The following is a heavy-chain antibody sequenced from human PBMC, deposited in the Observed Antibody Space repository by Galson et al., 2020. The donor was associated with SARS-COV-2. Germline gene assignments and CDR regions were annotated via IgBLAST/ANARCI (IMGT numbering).Heavy chain of an antibody. D-gene: IGHD1-26*01. J-gene: IGHJ4*03. Sequence: GGSLRLSCAASGFTFSSYAMHWVRQAPGKGLEWVAVISYDGSNKYYADSVKGRFTISRDNSKNTLYLQMNSLRAEDTAVYYCARTYSGSYSDYFDYWGQGTTVTVSS. CDR2: ISYDGSNK. CDR1: GFTFSSYA. CDR3: ARTYSGSYSDYFDY. V-gene: IGHV3-30*04.